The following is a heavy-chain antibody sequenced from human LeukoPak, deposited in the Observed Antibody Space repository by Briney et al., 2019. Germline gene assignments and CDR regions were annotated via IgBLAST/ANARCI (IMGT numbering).Heavy chain of an antibody. V-gene: IGHV1-24*01. J-gene: IGHJ5*02. D-gene: IGHD1-26*01. Sequence: ASVKASCKVSGYTLTELSMHWVRQAPGKGLEWMGGFDPEDGETIYAQKFQGSVTMTEDTSTDTAYMELSSLRSEDTAVYYCATRKHGIVGATGFDPWGQGTLVTVSS. CDR1: GYTLTELS. CDR3: ATRKHGIVGATGFDP. CDR2: FDPEDGET.